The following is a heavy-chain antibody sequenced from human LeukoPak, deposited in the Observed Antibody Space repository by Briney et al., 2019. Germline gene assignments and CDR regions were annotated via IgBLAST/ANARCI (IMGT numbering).Heavy chain of an antibody. CDR3: ARAMSIAARLQTIFDY. V-gene: IGHV4-34*01. CDR1: GGSFSGYY. Sequence: PSETLSLTCAVYGGSFSGYYWSWIRQPPGKGVEWIGEINHSGSTNYNPSLKSRVTISVDTSKNQFSLNLTSVTAADTAVYYCARAMSIAARLQTIFDYWGQGTLVTVSS. CDR2: INHSGST. J-gene: IGHJ4*02. D-gene: IGHD6-6*01.